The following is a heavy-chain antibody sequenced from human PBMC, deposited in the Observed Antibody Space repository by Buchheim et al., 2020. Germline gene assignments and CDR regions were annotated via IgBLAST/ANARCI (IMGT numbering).Heavy chain of an antibody. V-gene: IGHV4-4*02. Sequence: QVQLQESGPGLVKPSGTLSLTCAVSGGPISSSNWWSWVRKPPGKGLEWIGEFYHSGSTNYNPSLKSQVTISVDKSNNHSTLKLSSVTAADTAVYYCAVEKGTLRYFDWSWGQGTL. CDR3: AVEKGTLRYFDWS. D-gene: IGHD3-9*01. CDR1: GGPISSSNW. J-gene: IGHJ5*02. CDR2: FYHSGST.